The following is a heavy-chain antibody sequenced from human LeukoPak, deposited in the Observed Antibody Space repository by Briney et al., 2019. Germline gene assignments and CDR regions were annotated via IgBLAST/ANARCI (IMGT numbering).Heavy chain of an antibody. CDR1: GGSISSYY. CDR2: IYTSGTI. Sequence: KPSETLSLTCTVSGGSISSYYWSWIRQPAGTALEWIGRIYTSGTITYNPSLKSRVTMSVDTSKNQFSLKLSSVTAADTAVYYCARDYRSSWYLNWFDPWGQGTLVTVSS. D-gene: IGHD6-13*01. V-gene: IGHV4-4*07. CDR3: ARDYRSSWYLNWFDP. J-gene: IGHJ5*02.